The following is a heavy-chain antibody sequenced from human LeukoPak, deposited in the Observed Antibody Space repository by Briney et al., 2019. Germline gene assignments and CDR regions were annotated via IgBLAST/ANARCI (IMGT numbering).Heavy chain of an antibody. D-gene: IGHD6-13*01. J-gene: IGHJ4*02. CDR1: GGSISSYY. CDR2: IYYSGTT. Sequence: SETLSLTCTVSGGSISSYYWTWIRQPPGKGLEWIGYIYYSGTTNYNPSLKSRVTISVDTSKNQFSLKLSSVTAAGTAVYYCARGVYIAAAQYGYWGQGTLVTVSS. CDR3: ARGVYIAAAQYGY. V-gene: IGHV4-59*01.